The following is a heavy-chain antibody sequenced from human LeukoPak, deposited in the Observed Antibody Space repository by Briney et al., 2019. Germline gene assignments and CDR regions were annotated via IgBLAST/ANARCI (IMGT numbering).Heavy chain of an antibody. V-gene: IGHV1-2*02. J-gene: IGHJ6*03. CDR1: GYTFTGYY. D-gene: IGHD2-15*01. CDR3: AGCGGGSCYLSRYYYYYMDA. CDR2: INPNSGGT. Sequence: AASVKVSCKASGYTFTGYYMHWVRQAPGQGLEWMGWINPNSGGTNYAQKFQGRVTMTRDTSISTAYMELSRLRSDDTAVYYCAGCGGGSCYLSRYYYYYMDAWGKGTTVTVSS.